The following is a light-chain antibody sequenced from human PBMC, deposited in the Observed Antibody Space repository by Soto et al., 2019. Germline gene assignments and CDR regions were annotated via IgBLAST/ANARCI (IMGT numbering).Light chain of an antibody. CDR2: GAS. J-gene: IGKJ4*01. Sequence: EIVMTQSPATLSVSPGERATLSCRASQSVSSNLAWYQHKPGQAPRLLIYGASVRATGIPARFSGSGSGTEFTLTISSPQSEDFAIYYCQQYNNWLTFGGGTKVEIK. CDR3: QQYNNWLT. V-gene: IGKV3-15*01. CDR1: QSVSSN.